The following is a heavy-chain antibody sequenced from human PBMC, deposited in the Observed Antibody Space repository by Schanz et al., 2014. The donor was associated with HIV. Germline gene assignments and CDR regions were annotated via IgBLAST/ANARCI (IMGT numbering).Heavy chain of an antibody. CDR2: IKPNSGGT. V-gene: IGHV1-2*02. CDR3: ARDLSSVGSGWYGKWFDP. Sequence: QVQLVQSGAELKKPGSSVKVSCKASGGTFNNYTIAWVRQAPGQGLEWMGWIKPNSGGTKYAQKFQGRVTMTRDTSISTAYMDLSNLRSEDTAVYYCARDLSSVGSGWYGKWFDPWGQGTLVTVSS. CDR1: GGTFNNYT. D-gene: IGHD6-19*01. J-gene: IGHJ5*02.